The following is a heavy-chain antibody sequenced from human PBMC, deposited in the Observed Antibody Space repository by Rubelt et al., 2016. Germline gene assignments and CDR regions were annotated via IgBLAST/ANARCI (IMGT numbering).Heavy chain of an antibody. CDR2: FDPEDGET. V-gene: IGHV1-24*01. CDR1: GYTLTELS. CDR3: ARDHGGSYHPGSRIIDY. D-gene: IGHD1-26*01. J-gene: IGHJ4*02. Sequence: QVQLVQSGAEVKKPGASVKVSCKVSGYTLTELSMHWVRQAPGKGLEWMGGFDPEDGETIYAQKFQGRVTMTTDTSTSTAYMELRSLRSDDTAVYYCARDHGGSYHPGSRIIDYWGQGTLVTVSS.